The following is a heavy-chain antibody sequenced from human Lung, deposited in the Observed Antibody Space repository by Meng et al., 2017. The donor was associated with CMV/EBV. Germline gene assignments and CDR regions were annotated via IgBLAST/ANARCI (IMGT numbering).Heavy chain of an antibody. CDR1: GGYIHNYY. CDR2: IYSNGNT. V-gene: IGHV4-59*01. Sequence: QVQLQESGPGLVKPSETLSVTCTVSGGYIHNYYWGWIRQSPGKGLEWIGQIYSNGNTNYNPSLGSRVTISVDTSKSQLSLHLRSVTTEDTAVYFCARAGHFFDYGDFWGPGILVTVSS. J-gene: IGHJ4*02. D-gene: IGHD3-16*01. CDR3: ARAGHFFDYGDF.